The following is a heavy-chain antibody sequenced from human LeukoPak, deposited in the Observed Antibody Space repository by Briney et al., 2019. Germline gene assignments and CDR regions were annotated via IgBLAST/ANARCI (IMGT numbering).Heavy chain of an antibody. V-gene: IGHV4-61*02. CDR1: GGSISSGSYY. CDR2: IYTSGST. Sequence: SETLSLTCTVSGGSISSGSYYWSWIRQPAGKGLEWIGRIYTSGSTNYNPSLKSRITISVDTSKNQFSLKLSSVTAADTAVYYCARGRRGYSYGYIFDYWGQGTLVTVSS. CDR3: ARGRRGYSYGYIFDY. D-gene: IGHD5-18*01. J-gene: IGHJ4*02.